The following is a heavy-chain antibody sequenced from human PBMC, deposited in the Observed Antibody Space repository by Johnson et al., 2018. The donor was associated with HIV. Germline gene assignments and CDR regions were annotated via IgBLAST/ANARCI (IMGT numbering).Heavy chain of an antibody. CDR2: IKQDGSEK. Sequence: VQLVESGGGLVQPGGSLRLSCAASGFTFSSYWVSWVRQAPGKGLEWVANIKQDGSEKYYVDSVKGRFTISSDNAKNSLYLQMNSLRAEDTAVYYCASTLSGDFGAFDIWGQGTMVTVSS. D-gene: IGHD7-27*01. CDR1: GFTFSSYW. V-gene: IGHV3-7*05. CDR3: ASTLSGDFGAFDI. J-gene: IGHJ3*02.